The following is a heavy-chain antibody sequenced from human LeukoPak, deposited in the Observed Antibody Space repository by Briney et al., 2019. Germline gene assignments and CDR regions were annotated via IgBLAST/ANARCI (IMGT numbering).Heavy chain of an antibody. CDR1: GYTITRYD. CDR2: MNPNSGNT. V-gene: IGHV1-8*01. J-gene: IGHJ4*02. CDR3: ARATNGGSGFDY. D-gene: IGHD7-27*01. Sequence: ASVKVSCKASGYTITRYDINWERQATGQGLEWMGWMNPNSGNTGYAQKFQGRVTMTRNTSISTAYMELSSLRSEDTAVYYCARATNGGSGFDYWGQGTLVTVSS.